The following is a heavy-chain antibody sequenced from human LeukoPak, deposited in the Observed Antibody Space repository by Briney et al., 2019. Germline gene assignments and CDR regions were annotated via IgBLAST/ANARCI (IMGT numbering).Heavy chain of an antibody. J-gene: IGHJ4*02. Sequence: GGSLRLSCEASSFTFSDYGMSWVRQAQGKGLEWVAGISGSGADTYYADSVKGRFTVSRDNSRNTLFLQMDRLTVEDTALYYCAKGPRALDHSTHRFDYWGKGTLVTVSS. V-gene: IGHV3-23*01. CDR3: AKGPRALDHSTHRFDY. D-gene: IGHD1-1*01. CDR2: ISGSGADT. CDR1: SFTFSDYG.